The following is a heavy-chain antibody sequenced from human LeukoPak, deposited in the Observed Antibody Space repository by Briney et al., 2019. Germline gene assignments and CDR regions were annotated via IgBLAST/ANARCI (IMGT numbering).Heavy chain of an antibody. CDR1: GYTFTDYY. D-gene: IGHD4-17*01. CDR2: INPNSGGT. Sequence: ASVKVSCKASGYTFTDYYMHWVRQAPGQGLEWMGWINPNSGGTYYAQKFQGRVTMTRDTSISTAYMELSRPTSDDTAVYYCARVKKDYGDYSLDYWGQGTLVTVSS. J-gene: IGHJ4*02. V-gene: IGHV1-2*02. CDR3: ARVKKDYGDYSLDY.